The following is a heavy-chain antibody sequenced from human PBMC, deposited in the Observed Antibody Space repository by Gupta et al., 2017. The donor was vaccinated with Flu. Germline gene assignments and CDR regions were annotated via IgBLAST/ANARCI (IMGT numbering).Heavy chain of an antibody. V-gene: IGHV3-74*01. CDR1: GFRFSDYW. J-gene: IGHJ4*02. D-gene: IGHD1-1*01. CDR3: ARDRRTARRPED. Sequence: EVHLVESGGGLVQPGGSLKLSCAASGFRFSDYWVHWVRQGPGKGLVWVSRINPDGTRTDYTESVRCRFAVSRDNAKNTLYLEINSLTAEDMAVYYCARDRRTARRPEDWGQGTLVIVSS. CDR2: INPDGTRT.